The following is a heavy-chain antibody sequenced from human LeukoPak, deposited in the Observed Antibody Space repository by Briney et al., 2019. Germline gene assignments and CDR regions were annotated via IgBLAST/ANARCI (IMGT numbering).Heavy chain of an antibody. V-gene: IGHV3-74*01. J-gene: IGHJ6*03. CDR1: AFTFNTYW. CDR2: INGDESST. Sequence: GGSLRLSCAASAFTFNTYWMHWVRQVPGRGLEWVSRINGDESSTNYADSVKGRFTISRDNAQNTLYLQMNSLRAEDTAIYYCARVPPDSSDYYPSYYMDVWGKGTTVTVSS. D-gene: IGHD3-22*01. CDR3: ARVPPDSSDYYPSYYMDV.